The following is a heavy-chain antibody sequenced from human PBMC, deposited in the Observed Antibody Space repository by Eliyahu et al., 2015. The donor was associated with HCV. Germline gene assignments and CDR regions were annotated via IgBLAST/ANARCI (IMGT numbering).Heavy chain of an antibody. V-gene: IGHV3-21*01. CDR1: GFXFXDYX. CDR3: AKDRVRGYGGNEFDY. CDR2: VSGSSSYL. J-gene: IGHJ4*02. D-gene: IGHD5-12*01. Sequence: EVEMVESGGGLVKPGGXLXLSCAASGFXFXDYXMNWVRQAPGKGLXWGSFVSGSSSYLYYADSVRGRFTISRDNAKNSLYLQMNSLRAEDTAVYYCAKDRVRGYGGNEFDYWGQGTVVTVSS.